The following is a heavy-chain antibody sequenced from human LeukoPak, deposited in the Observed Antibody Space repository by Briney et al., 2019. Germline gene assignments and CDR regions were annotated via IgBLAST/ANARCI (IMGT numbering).Heavy chain of an antibody. Sequence: GASVKVSCKAGGYNFPAYFVHWVRQAPGQGLEWMGRINPNGGDTNYAQKFQGRVTMTRDTSISTAYMELSRLRSDDTAVYYCARVIGNVVVPAFDHWGQGTLVTVSS. CDR1: GYNFPAYF. CDR2: INPNGGDT. J-gene: IGHJ4*02. D-gene: IGHD2-2*01. V-gene: IGHV1-2*06. CDR3: ARVIGNVVVPAFDH.